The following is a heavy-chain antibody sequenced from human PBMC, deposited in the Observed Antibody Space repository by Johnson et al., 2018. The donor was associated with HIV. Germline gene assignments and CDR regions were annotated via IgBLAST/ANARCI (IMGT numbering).Heavy chain of an antibody. CDR3: ARERINDGFDI. CDR1: GFSFSNYA. CDR2: ISSDGNNK. Sequence: QVQLVESGGGVVQPGRSLRLSCSASGFSFSNYAMDWVRQAPGKGLEWVSVISSDGNNKHYADSVKGRFTLSRDNSKNTVYLQMNRLRAEDTAVYYCARERINDGFDIWGQGTMVTVSS. D-gene: IGHD2-15*01. J-gene: IGHJ3*02. V-gene: IGHV3-30*03.